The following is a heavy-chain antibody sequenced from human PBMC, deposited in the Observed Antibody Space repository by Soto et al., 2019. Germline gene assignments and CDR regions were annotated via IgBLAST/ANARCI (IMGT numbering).Heavy chain of an antibody. D-gene: IGHD3-16*01. Sequence: SETLSLTCTVSSASITFYYWTWIRQSPGKGLEWIGYIAYSGSTNYNPSLKSRVTISVDTSKNQFTLKLSSVTAADTAVYYCARERARFGANWFDPWGQGTVVTVSS. V-gene: IGHV4-59*01. CDR2: IAYSGST. CDR3: ARERARFGANWFDP. CDR1: SASITFYY. J-gene: IGHJ5*02.